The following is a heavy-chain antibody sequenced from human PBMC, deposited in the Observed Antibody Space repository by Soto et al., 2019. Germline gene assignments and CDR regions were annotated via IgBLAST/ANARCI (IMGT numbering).Heavy chain of an antibody. CDR3: ARGYSSSSRGDY. CDR2: INTYDGNT. Sequence: QVQLVQSGAEVKKPGASVKVSCKASGYTFTSYGITWVRQAPGQGLDWMGWINTYDGNTNFAQKFQGRVTMNTDTSTSTVYMELRSLTSDDTAVYYCARGYSSSSRGDYWGQGTLVTVSS. V-gene: IGHV1-18*01. D-gene: IGHD6-6*01. J-gene: IGHJ4*02. CDR1: GYTFTSYG.